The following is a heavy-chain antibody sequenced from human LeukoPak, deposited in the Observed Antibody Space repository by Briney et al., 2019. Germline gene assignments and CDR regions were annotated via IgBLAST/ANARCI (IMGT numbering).Heavy chain of an antibody. CDR1: GFTFTSSA. V-gene: IGHV1-58*01. Sequence: VASVTVSCKASGFTFTSSAVQWVRQARGQRLEGIGWIVVGSGNTNYAQKFQERVTITRDMSTSTAYMELSSLRSEDTAVYYCAALRPVGATGVDYWGQGTLVTVSS. CDR2: IVVGSGNT. J-gene: IGHJ4*02. CDR3: AALRPVGATGVDY. D-gene: IGHD1-26*01.